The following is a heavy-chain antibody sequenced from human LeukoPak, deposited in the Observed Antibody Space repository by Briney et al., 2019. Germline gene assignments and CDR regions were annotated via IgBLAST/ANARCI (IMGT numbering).Heavy chain of an antibody. J-gene: IGHJ5*02. D-gene: IGHD5-24*01. CDR1: GGSFSGYY. CDR2: INHSGST. V-gene: IGHV4-34*01. CDR3: ARGAVEMAT. Sequence: SETLSLTCTVYGGSFSGYYWSWIRQPPGKGLEWIGEINHSGSTNYNPSLKSRVTISVDTSKNQFSLKLSSVTAADTAVYYCARGAVEMATWGQGTLATVSS.